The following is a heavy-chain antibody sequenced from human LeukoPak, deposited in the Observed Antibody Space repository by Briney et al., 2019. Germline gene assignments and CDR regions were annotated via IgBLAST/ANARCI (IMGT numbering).Heavy chain of an antibody. Sequence: SETLSLTCTVSGGSISSSIYYWGWIRQPPGKGLEWIGSTYYSGSIYHNPSLKSRVTISVDTSKNQFSLKLSYVTAADTAVYYCARLTQNDYYGSGSYYNPDAFDIWGQGTMVTVSS. CDR1: GGSISSSIYY. CDR3: ARLTQNDYYGSGSYYNPDAFDI. V-gene: IGHV4-39*01. D-gene: IGHD3-10*01. CDR2: TYYSGSI. J-gene: IGHJ3*02.